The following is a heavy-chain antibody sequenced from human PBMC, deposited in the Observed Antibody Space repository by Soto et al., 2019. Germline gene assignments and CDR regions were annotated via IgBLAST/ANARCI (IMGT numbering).Heavy chain of an antibody. CDR3: TRDPPAGQQ. Sequence: EVQVVESGGGLIQPGGSLRLSCAASGFTVSNNYMSWVRQAPGKGLEWVSLIYSGGSTHYADSVKGRFTIARDSSKNTLHLQMNSLRVEDTAVYYCTRDPPAGQQWGHGTLVTVAS. V-gene: IGHV3-53*01. J-gene: IGHJ1*01. CDR2: IYSGGST. CDR1: GFTVSNNY. D-gene: IGHD2-2*01.